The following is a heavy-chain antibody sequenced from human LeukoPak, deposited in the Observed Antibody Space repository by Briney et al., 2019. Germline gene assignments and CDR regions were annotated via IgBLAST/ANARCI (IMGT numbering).Heavy chain of an antibody. CDR3: ASGSYDSSGSFDP. D-gene: IGHD3-22*01. CDR1: GGTFSSYA. V-gene: IGHV1-69*01. Sequence: SVKVSCKASGGTFSSYAISWVRQAPGQGLEWMGGIIPIFGTANYAQKFQGRATITADESTSTAYMELSSLRSEDTAVYYCASGSYDSSGSFDPWGQGTLVTVSS. J-gene: IGHJ5*02. CDR2: IIPIFGTA.